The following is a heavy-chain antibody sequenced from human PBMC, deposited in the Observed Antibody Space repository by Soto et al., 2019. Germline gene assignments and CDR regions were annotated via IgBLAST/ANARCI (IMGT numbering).Heavy chain of an antibody. CDR2: INHSGST. D-gene: IGHD3-10*01. CDR1: GGSFSGYY. J-gene: IGHJ4*02. Sequence: SETLSLTCTVSGGSFSGYYWSWVRQPPGKGLEWIGEINHSGSTNYNPSLKSRVTISVDTSKNQFSLKLSSVTAADTAVYYCARIPSFHRRWFGDRYGYFDYWGQGALVTVSS. CDR3: ARIPSFHRRWFGDRYGYFDY. V-gene: IGHV4-34*01.